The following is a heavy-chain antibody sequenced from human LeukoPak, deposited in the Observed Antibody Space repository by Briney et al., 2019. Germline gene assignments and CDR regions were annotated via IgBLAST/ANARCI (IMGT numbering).Heavy chain of an antibody. Sequence: GGSLRLFCGASGVNLERFDMNWVREAPGKRVEGVAFIAYDGRNNYYADSVKGRFTISRDNSKNTVSPQMSTLRPEDTALYYCAKARFLSGDDAFDIWGQGTMVTVSS. D-gene: IGHD6-19*01. CDR3: AKARFLSGDDAFDI. CDR2: IAYDGRNN. J-gene: IGHJ3*02. V-gene: IGHV3-30*18. CDR1: GVNLERFD.